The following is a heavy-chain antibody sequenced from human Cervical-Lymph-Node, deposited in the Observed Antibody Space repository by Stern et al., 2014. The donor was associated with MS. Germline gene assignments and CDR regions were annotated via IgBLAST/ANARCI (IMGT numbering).Heavy chain of an antibody. CDR1: GFSLSNARMG. CDR3: ARIPLGSSSWYVQDY. J-gene: IGHJ4*02. CDR2: IFLNDEK. V-gene: IGHV2-26*01. Sequence: QVTLKESGPVLVKPKETLTLTCTVSGFSLSNARMGVSWIRQPPGKALEWLAHIFLNDEKSYSTSLKSRLTISKDTSKSQVVLTMTNMDPVDTATYYCARIPLGSSSWYVQDYWGQGTLVTVSS. D-gene: IGHD6-13*01.